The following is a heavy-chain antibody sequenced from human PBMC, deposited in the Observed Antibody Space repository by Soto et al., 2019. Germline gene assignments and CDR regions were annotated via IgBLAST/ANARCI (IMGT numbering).Heavy chain of an antibody. CDR1: GYTFTSYD. D-gene: IGHD2-21*02. CDR2: MNPNSGNT. J-gene: IGHJ3*02. V-gene: IGHV1-8*01. CDR3: ARPMHALPDAVDI. Sequence: QVQLVQSGAEVKKPGASVKVSCKASGYTFTSYDINWVRQATGQGLEWMGWMNPNSGNTGYAQKFQGRVTMTRNTTISTAYLELSSLSSEDTAVYYCARPMHALPDAVDIWGQGTMVTVSS.